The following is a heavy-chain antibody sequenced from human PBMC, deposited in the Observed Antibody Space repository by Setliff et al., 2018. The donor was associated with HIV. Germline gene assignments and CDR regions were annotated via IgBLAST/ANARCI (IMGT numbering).Heavy chain of an antibody. V-gene: IGHV1-69*10. Sequence: SVKVSCKASGGTFSSYAITWVRQAPGQGLEWMGGIIPLHGIANYIQKFQGRVTITADKSTTTAYMELSSLRSEDTAVYYCARGVDGSYRKFFDNWGQGTLVTVSS. CDR2: IIPLHGIA. CDR3: ARGVDGSYRKFFDN. D-gene: IGHD1-26*01. CDR1: GGTFSSYA. J-gene: IGHJ4*02.